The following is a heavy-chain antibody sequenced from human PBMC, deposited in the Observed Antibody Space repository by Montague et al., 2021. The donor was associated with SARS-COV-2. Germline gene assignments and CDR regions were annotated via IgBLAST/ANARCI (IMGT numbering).Heavy chain of an antibody. CDR1: GFTFSNYA. CDR3: AKDRVVPPDRNLDY. D-gene: IGHD2-2*01. V-gene: IGHV3-23*01. Sequence: SLRLSCAASGFTFSNYAVRWVRQAPGKGLEWVSAISNSGSKQRYTDSVKGRFTISRDNSKNTLYLQMDSLRAEDTAVYYCAKDRVVPPDRNLDYWGQGTLVRVSS. CDR2: ISNSGSKQ. J-gene: IGHJ4*02.